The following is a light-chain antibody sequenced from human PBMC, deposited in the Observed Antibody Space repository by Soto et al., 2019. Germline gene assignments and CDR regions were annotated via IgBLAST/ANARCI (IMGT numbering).Light chain of an antibody. J-gene: IGKJ1*01. V-gene: IGKV3-15*01. Sequence: ETVMTQSPATLSVSPGERATLSCRASQSVSSNLAWYQQKPGQAPRLLIYGASTRATGIPARFSGSGSGTEFTLTISSLQSEDLAVYSCQQYNDWPWTFGQGTKVEIK. CDR3: QQYNDWPWT. CDR1: QSVSSN. CDR2: GAS.